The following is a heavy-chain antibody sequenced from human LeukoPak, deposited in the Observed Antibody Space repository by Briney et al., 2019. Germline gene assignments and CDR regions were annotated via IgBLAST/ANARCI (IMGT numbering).Heavy chain of an antibody. D-gene: IGHD3-22*01. V-gene: IGHV1-8*01. CDR1: GYTFTSYD. Sequence: ASVTVSCKASGYTFTSYDVNWVRQAPGQGLERMGWVSPNSANTAYAQKFQGRVTMTRNTSISTAYMELSSLRSEDTAVYYCAIKLSSGGYWGQGTLVTVSS. CDR3: AIKLSSGGY. J-gene: IGHJ4*02. CDR2: VSPNSANT.